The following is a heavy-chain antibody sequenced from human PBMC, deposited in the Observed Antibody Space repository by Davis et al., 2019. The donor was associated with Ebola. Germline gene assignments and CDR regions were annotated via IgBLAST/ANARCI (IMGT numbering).Heavy chain of an antibody. Sequence: GESLKISCVVSGVTFDDHAMSWVRQAPGKGLEWVSAISGSGGSTYYADSVKGRFTISRDNSKNTLYLQMNSLRAEDTAVYYCAKRGDYYDSSGYYRIYYYYGMDVWGQGTTVTVSS. D-gene: IGHD3-22*01. CDR3: AKRGDYYDSSGYYRIYYYYGMDV. V-gene: IGHV3-23*01. J-gene: IGHJ6*02. CDR2: ISGSGGST. CDR1: GVTFDDHA.